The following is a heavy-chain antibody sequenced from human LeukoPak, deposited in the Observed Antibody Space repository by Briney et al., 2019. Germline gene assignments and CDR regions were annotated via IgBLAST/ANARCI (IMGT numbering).Heavy chain of an antibody. D-gene: IGHD2-2*01. J-gene: IGHJ4*02. CDR2: IKQDGSEK. V-gene: IGHV3-7*01. Sequence: GGSLRLSCAASGFTFSSYWMSWVRQAPGKGLEWVANIKQDGSEKYYVDSVKGRFTISRDNAKNSLYLKMNSLRAEDTAVYYCALAVVPAAMSRYFDYWGQGTLVTVSS. CDR3: ALAVVPAAMSRYFDY. CDR1: GFTFSSYW.